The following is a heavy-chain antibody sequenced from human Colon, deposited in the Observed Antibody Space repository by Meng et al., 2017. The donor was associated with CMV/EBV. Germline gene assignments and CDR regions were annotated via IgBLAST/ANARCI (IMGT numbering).Heavy chain of an antibody. J-gene: IGHJ4*02. CDR2: IVVGSGNT. CDR1: GFTFTSSA. V-gene: IGHV1-58*01. Sequence: SVKVSCKASGFTFTSSAVQWVRQARGQRLEWIGWIVVGSGNTNYAQKFQERVTITRDMSTSTAYMELSRLRSEDTAVYYCAADRLELEGMADYWGQGTLVTVSS. D-gene: IGHD1-26*01. CDR3: AADRLELEGMADY.